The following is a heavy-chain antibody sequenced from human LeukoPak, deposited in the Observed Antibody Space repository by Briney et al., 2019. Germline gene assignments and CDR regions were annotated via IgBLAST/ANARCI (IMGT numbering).Heavy chain of an antibody. CDR3: ARERAYYFDY. CDR1: GGSFSGYY. V-gene: IGHV4-34*01. Sequence: SETLSLTCAVYGGSFSGYYWSWIRQPPGKGLEWIGEINHSGSTYYNPSLKSRVTISVDTSKNQFSLKLSSVTAADTAVYYCARERAYYFDYWGQGTLVTVSS. J-gene: IGHJ4*02. CDR2: INHSGST.